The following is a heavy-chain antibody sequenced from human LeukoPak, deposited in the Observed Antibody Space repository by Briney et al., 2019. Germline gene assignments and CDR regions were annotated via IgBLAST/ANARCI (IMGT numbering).Heavy chain of an antibody. V-gene: IGHV4-34*01. CDR3: ARGRARYYDSSGYYGY. Sequence: SETLSLTCAVYGGSFSGYYWSWIRQPPGKGLEWIGEINHSGSTNYNPSLKSRVTISVDTSKNQFSLKLSSVTAADTAAYYCARGRARYYDSSGYYGYWGQGTRVTVSS. J-gene: IGHJ4*02. CDR1: GGSFSGYY. CDR2: INHSGST. D-gene: IGHD3-22*01.